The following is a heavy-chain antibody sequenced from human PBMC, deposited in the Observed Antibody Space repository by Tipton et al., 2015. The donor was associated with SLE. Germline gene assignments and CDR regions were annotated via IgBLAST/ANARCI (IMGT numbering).Heavy chain of an antibody. CDR2: IYHSGST. Sequence: TLSLTCAVSGGSISSSNWWSWVRQPPGKGLEWIGEIYHSGSTNYNPSLKSRVTISVDKSKNQFSLKLSSVTAADTAVYYCATTSGVLWFGELDGYYYGMDVWGQGTTVTVSS. D-gene: IGHD3-10*01. CDR1: GGSISSSNW. V-gene: IGHV4-4*02. CDR3: ATTSGVLWFGELDGYYYGMDV. J-gene: IGHJ6*02.